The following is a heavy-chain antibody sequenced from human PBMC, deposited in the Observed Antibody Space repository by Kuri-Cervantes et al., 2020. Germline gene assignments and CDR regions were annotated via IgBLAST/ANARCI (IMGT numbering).Heavy chain of an antibody. CDR1: GFSLSTSGMC. CDR2: TDWDDDK. Sequence: SGPTLVKPTQTLTLTCTFSGFSLSTSGMCVSWIRQPPGKALEWLARTDWDDDKYYSTSLKTRLTISQDTSKSQVVLTMTNMDPVDTATYYCAHEDYGVSAFDFRGQGTLVTVSS. J-gene: IGHJ4*02. CDR3: AHEDYGVSAFDF. D-gene: IGHD4-17*01. V-gene: IGHV2-70*12.